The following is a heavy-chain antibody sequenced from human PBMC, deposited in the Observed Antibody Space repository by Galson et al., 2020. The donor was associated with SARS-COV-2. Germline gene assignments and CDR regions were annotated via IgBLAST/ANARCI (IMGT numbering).Heavy chain of an antibody. J-gene: IGHJ4*02. D-gene: IGHD3-16*01. V-gene: IGHV3-15*01. Sequence: GESLKISCAASGFTFSDAWLNWVRQAPGKGLEWIARIKSKSDGGTIQYPAPVKGRFIISRDDSRNMFYLQMNNVQTEDTAVYYCATGGLDYWGRGTLVTVSS. CDR3: ATGGLDY. CDR1: GFTFSDAW. CDR2: IKSKSDGGTI.